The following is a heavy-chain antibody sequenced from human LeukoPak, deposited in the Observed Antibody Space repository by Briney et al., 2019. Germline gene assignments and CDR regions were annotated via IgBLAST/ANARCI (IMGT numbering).Heavy chain of an antibody. CDR3: ASRYCSSTSCSYYYYYMDV. V-gene: IGHV1-2*02. J-gene: IGHJ6*03. D-gene: IGHD2-2*01. Sequence: ASVKVSCKASGYTFTGYYMHWVRQAPGQGLEWMGWINPNSGGTNYAQKFQGRVTMTRDTSISTAYMELSRLRSDDTAVYYCASRYCSSTSCSYYYYYMDVWAKGPRSPSP. CDR1: GYTFTGYY. CDR2: INPNSGGT.